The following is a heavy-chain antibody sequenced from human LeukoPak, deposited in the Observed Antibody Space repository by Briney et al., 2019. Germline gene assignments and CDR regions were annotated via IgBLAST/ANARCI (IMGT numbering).Heavy chain of an antibody. CDR3: ARDSSSRPFDY. D-gene: IGHD6-6*01. Sequence: ASVKVSCKASGYTFTDYYLHWVRQAPGQGLEWMGWINPNSGGTSYVQKFQGRVTMTRDTSISTAYMELSRLRSDDTAVYYCARDSSSRPFDYWGQGTLVTVSS. CDR2: INPNSGGT. J-gene: IGHJ4*02. V-gene: IGHV1-2*02. CDR1: GYTFTDYY.